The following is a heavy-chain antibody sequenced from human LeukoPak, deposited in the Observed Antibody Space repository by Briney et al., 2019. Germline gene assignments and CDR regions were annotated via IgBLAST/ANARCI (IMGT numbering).Heavy chain of an antibody. CDR1: GYTLTELS. CDR3: ASTVLSSTSPFDY. CDR2: FDPEDGET. V-gene: IGHV1-24*01. Sequence: GASVKVSCRVSGYTLTELSMHWVRQAPGKGLEWMGGFDPEDGETIYAQKFQGRVTMTEDTSTDTAYMELSSLRSEDTAVYYCASTVLSSTSPFDYWGQGTLVTVSS. J-gene: IGHJ4*02. D-gene: IGHD2-2*01.